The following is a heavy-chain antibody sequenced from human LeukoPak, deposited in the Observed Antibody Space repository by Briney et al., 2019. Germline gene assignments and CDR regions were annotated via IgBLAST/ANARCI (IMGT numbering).Heavy chain of an antibody. V-gene: IGHV3-15*01. D-gene: IGHD2-2*01. CDR3: ATDFHIAVVPAALGYYYYMDV. J-gene: IGHJ6*03. CDR1: GFTFSNAW. Sequence: GGSLRLSCAASGFTFSNAWMSWVRQAPGKGLEWVGRIKSKTDGGTTDYAAPVKGRFTISRDDSKNTLYLQMNSLKTEDTAVYYCATDFHIAVVPAALGYYYYMDVWGKGTTVTVSS. CDR2: IKSKTDGGTT.